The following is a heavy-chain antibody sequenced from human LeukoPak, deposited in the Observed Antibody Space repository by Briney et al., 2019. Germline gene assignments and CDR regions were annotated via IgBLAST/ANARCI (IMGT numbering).Heavy chain of an antibody. J-gene: IGHJ4*02. D-gene: IGHD5-18*01. CDR3: AKDQDSYRLDH. V-gene: IGHV3-30*18. Sequence: TGGSLRLSCAASGFIFSGNGMHWVRQVATKGLEWVAGISYDGSDAFYADSVKGRLTISRDNSKNTLSLQINSLRPEDTAVYYCAKDQDSYRLDHWGQGTPVSVSS. CDR2: ISYDGSDA. CDR1: GFIFSGNG.